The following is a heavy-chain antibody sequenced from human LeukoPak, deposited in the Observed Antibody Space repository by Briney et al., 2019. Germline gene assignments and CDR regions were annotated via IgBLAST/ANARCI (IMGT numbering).Heavy chain of an antibody. V-gene: IGHV1-18*01. J-gene: IGHJ4*02. CDR3: ARGYSFGLEGYYDY. D-gene: IGHD5-18*01. Sequence: ASVKVSCKAFGYTFSSFGLSWVRQAPGQGLEWTGWISAHNGKTHYAQKLQGRVTLTTDTSTSTAYMELRGLRSDDTAVYYCARGYSFGLEGYYDYWGQGTLVTVSS. CDR2: ISAHNGKT. CDR1: GYTFSSFG.